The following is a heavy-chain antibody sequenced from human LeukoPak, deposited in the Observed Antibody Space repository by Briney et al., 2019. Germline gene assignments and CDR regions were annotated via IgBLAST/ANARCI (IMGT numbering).Heavy chain of an antibody. D-gene: IGHD7-27*01. CDR3: ARGPPNWGYDY. J-gene: IGHJ4*02. CDR1: GYTFTSYD. CDR2: MSPNSGNT. Sequence: SVKVSWKASGYTFTSYDINWVRQATGQGLEWMGWMSPNSGNTGYAQKFQGRVTMTRSTSMSTAYMELSSLRSEDTAVYYCARGPPNWGYDYWGQGTLVTVSS. V-gene: IGHV1-8*01.